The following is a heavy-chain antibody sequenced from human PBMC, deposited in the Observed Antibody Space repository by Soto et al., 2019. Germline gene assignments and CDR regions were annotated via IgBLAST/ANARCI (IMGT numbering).Heavy chain of an antibody. CDR2: IYYSGST. CDR1: GSSISTYY. Sequence: SETHSLTCTVSGSSISTYYWSWIRQPPGKGLEWIGYIYYSGSTNYNPSLKSRVTISVDTSKNQFSLKLTSVTAADTAVYYCARAISSSIPSYFDHWGQGTLVTVSS. CDR3: ARAISSSIPSYFDH. D-gene: IGHD2-2*02. J-gene: IGHJ4*02. V-gene: IGHV4-59*01.